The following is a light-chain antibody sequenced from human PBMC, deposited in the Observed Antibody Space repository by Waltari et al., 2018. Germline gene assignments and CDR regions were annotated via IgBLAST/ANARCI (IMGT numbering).Light chain of an antibody. CDR2: AAS. Sequence: DLQMTQSPSSVSASVVDRVTITCRASQGISTWLGWYQQKPGKAPKPLIYAASSLQSGVPSRFSGSGSGTEFTLTISSLQPEDFATYYCQQANSLPLFGGGTKVEIK. J-gene: IGKJ4*01. CDR3: QQANSLPL. V-gene: IGKV1-12*01. CDR1: QGISTW.